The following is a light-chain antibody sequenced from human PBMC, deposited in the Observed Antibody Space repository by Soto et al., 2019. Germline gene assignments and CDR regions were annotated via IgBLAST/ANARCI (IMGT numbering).Light chain of an antibody. J-gene: IGKJ5*01. CDR3: QHYGIPPN. CDR1: QSRGSNF. V-gene: IGKV3-20*01. Sequence: EIVCTPSPGTRSLSAGERATLSGKTSQSRGSNFLAWYQHTPGPPPRLLIYASSNRATGLPDRFSGSASGTDFTPTINRLEPDDFAVYYRQHYGIPPNFGQGTRLDIK. CDR2: ASS.